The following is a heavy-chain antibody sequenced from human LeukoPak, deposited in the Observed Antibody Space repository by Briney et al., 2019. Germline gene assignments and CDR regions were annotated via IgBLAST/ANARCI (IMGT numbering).Heavy chain of an antibody. Sequence: GGSLRLSCAASGFTFSSYEMNWVRQAPGKGLEWGSYISSGGSAISYADSVKGRFTISRDNAKNSLYLQMNSLRAEDTAVYYCARDREFCRYWGQGTLVTVSS. V-gene: IGHV3-48*03. CDR3: ARDREFCRY. CDR1: GFTFSSYE. D-gene: IGHD3-16*01. CDR2: ISSGGSAI. J-gene: IGHJ4*02.